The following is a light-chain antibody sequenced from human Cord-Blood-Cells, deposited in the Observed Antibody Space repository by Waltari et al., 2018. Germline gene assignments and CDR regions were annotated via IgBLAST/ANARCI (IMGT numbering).Light chain of an antibody. CDR2: KDS. CDR1: ALPTQS. CDR3: QSADSSGTSWV. V-gene: IGLV3-25*03. Sequence: SYDLTHPPPLPVSPGQTARITSSGDALPTQSTHWYQQKPGRAPLLVIYKDSERPAGIPGRFSGSSSGTTVTLTISGVQAEDEADYYCQSADSSGTSWVFGGGTKLTVL. J-gene: IGLJ3*02.